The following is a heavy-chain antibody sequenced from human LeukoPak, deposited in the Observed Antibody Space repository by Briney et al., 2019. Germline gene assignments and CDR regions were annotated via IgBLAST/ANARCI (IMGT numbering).Heavy chain of an antibody. J-gene: IGHJ4*02. D-gene: IGHD3-3*02. CDR2: ISGSGGNT. CDR1: GFTCSSYA. CDR3: ARAPIFFYFDY. Sequence: QPGSSLRLSCAASGFTCSSYAMSWVRQAPGEELQWGTAISGSGGNTFYADSVKVRFTISRDNSKNTLYLQMNSLRAEDTAVYYCARAPIFFYFDYWGQGTLVTVSS. V-gene: IGHV3-23*01.